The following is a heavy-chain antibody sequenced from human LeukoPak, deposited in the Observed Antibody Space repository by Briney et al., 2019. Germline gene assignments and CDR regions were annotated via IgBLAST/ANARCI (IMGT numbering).Heavy chain of an antibody. CDR2: INGSGGST. J-gene: IGHJ5*02. Sequence: GGPLRLSCAASGFTFSSYAMSWVRQAPGKGLEWVSAINGSGGSTYYADSVKGRFTISRDNSKNTLYLQMNSLRAEDTAVYYCAKDLGGPGISAWGQGTLVTVSS. D-gene: IGHD1-14*01. V-gene: IGHV3-23*01. CDR3: AKDLGGPGISA. CDR1: GFTFSSYA.